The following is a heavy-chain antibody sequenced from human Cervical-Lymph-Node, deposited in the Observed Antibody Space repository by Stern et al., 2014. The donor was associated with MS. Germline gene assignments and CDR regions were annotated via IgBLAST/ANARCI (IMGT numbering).Heavy chain of an antibody. CDR2: IHDSGST. J-gene: IGHJ5*02. Sequence: QVQLVESGPGLVKPSQTLSLTCTVSGGSISSSGYYWSWLRQPADKGLEWIGRIHDSGSTYYNPSLKSRVTISMDTAKTQFSLKLPSVTAADTAVYYCATTRWDLFTWNWFDPWGQGTLVTVSS. CDR1: GGSISSSGYY. V-gene: IGHV4-61*02. CDR3: ATTRWDLFTWNWFDP. D-gene: IGHD1-26*01.